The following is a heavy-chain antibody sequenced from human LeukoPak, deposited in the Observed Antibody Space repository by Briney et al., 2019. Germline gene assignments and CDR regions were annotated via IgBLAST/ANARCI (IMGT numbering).Heavy chain of an antibody. CDR2: VYYSGTA. Sequence: SETLSLTCTVSAGSITNYFWSWIRQPPGKGLEWIGYVYYSGTANYNPSLKSRVTISLDTSKNQFSLNLSSVTAADTAMYYCARALTARGSYDCWGQGTLVTVSS. CDR3: ARALTARGSYDC. CDR1: AGSITNYF. V-gene: IGHV4-59*01. D-gene: IGHD3-10*01. J-gene: IGHJ4*02.